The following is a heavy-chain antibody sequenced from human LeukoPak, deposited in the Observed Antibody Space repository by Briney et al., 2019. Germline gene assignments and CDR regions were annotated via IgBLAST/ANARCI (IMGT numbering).Heavy chain of an antibody. J-gene: IGHJ4*02. CDR3: AREGDMDYGDYAFDY. CDR2: INPNSGGT. D-gene: IGHD4-17*01. CDR1: GYAFTGYY. V-gene: IGHV1-2*06. Sequence: ASVTVSCKASGYAFTGYYMHWVRQAPGQGLEWIGRINPNSGGTNYAQKFQGRVTMTRDTSISTAYMELSRLRSDDTAVYYCAREGDMDYGDYAFDYWGQGTLVTVSS.